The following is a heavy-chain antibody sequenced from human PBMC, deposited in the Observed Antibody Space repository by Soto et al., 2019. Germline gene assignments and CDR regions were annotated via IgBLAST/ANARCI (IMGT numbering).Heavy chain of an antibody. CDR1: GFTFSSYE. J-gene: IGHJ6*02. CDR2: ISSSGSTK. V-gene: IGHV3-48*03. CDR3: ARVPRNFYYNGMDV. Sequence: PGGSLRLSCAASGFTFSSYEMNWVRQAPGKGLEWVSYISSSGSTKNYADPVKGRFTISRDNVKNSLYLQMNSLRAEDTAVYYCARVPRNFYYNGMDVWGQGTTVTVSS.